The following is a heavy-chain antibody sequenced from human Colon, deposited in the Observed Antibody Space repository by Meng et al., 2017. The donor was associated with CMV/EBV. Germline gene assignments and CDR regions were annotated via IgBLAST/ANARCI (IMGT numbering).Heavy chain of an antibody. D-gene: IGHD5-18*01. Sequence: GESLRLSCAASGFIFNKYAVAWVRQAPGKGLEWVSSISGSEGSIYYADSAKGRFTISRDNSKKTLYLEMSSLRVDDTAVYYCAKGGDTSIVTRWFDSWGQGTLVTVSS. CDR1: GFIFNKYA. CDR2: ISGSEGSI. CDR3: AKGGDTSIVTRWFDS. V-gene: IGHV3-23*01. J-gene: IGHJ5*01.